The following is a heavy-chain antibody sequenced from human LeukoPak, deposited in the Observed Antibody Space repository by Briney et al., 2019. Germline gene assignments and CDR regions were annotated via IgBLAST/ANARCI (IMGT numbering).Heavy chain of an antibody. D-gene: IGHD5-12*01. J-gene: IGHJ4*02. CDR3: ARGYAYNFVY. V-gene: IGHV4-59*01. CDR1: GGSISSYY. Sequence: SETLSLTCTVSGGSISSYYWSWIRQPPGKGLEWIGYIYYSGSTNYNPSLKSRVTISVDTSKNQFSLKLSSVTAADTAVYYCARGYAYNFVYWGQGTLVTVSS. CDR2: IYYSGST.